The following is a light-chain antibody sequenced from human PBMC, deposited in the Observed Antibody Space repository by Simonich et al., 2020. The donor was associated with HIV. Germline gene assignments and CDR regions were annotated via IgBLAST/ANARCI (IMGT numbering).Light chain of an antibody. V-gene: IGLV3-10*01. J-gene: IGLJ3*02. CDR2: EDS. CDR1: ALPEQN. CDR3: YSTDNSGSHLGV. Sequence: SYEVTQPPSVSVSPGQTARITCSGDALPEQNAYWYQQKSGQAPLLVIYEDSKRPPGIPERFSGSSSGTMATLTISGAQVEDEADYYCYSTDNSGSHLGVFGGGTKLTVL.